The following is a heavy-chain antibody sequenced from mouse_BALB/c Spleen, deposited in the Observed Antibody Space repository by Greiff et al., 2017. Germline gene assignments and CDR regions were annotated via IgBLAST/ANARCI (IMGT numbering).Heavy chain of an antibody. J-gene: IGHJ2*01. CDR2: ISSGGSYT. D-gene: IGHD1-1*01. V-gene: IGHV5-6*01. CDR1: GFTFSSYG. CDR3: AREGTTVLDY. Sequence: EVQGVESGGDLVKPGGSLKLSCAASGFTFSSYGMSWVRQTPDKRLEWVATISSGGSYTYYPDSVKGRFTISRDNAKNTLYLQMSSLKSEDTAMYYCAREGTTVLDYWGQGTTLTVSS.